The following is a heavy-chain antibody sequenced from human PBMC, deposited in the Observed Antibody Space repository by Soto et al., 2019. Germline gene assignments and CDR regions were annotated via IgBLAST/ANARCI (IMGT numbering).Heavy chain of an antibody. CDR1: GFIFSDHY. J-gene: IGHJ6*02. Sequence: EVQVVESGGGLVQPGGSLRLSCAASGFIFSDHYMDWVRQAPGKGLEWVGRIRNKAKSYTTEYAAPVKGRFTISRDDSECSLYLQMNRLTTEDTGVYYCARGGAETNFPYDLDVWGLGTTVTVSS. CDR2: IRNKAKSYTT. D-gene: IGHD1-1*01. CDR3: ARGGAETNFPYDLDV. V-gene: IGHV3-72*01.